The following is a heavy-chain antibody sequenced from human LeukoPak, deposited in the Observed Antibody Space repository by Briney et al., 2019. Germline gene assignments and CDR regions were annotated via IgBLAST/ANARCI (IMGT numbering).Heavy chain of an antibody. CDR2: IGPSNTNT. Sequence: ASVKVSCKACGYTFTNYVISWVRQAPGQGLEWMGCIGPSNTNTTYALNFQGRLILTTDTSTSTASMELRSLTSDDTAVYYCARLTIFGVADLGGDYWGQGTLVTVSS. J-gene: IGHJ4*02. CDR3: ARLTIFGVADLGGDY. CDR1: GYTFTNYV. D-gene: IGHD3-3*01. V-gene: IGHV1-18*01.